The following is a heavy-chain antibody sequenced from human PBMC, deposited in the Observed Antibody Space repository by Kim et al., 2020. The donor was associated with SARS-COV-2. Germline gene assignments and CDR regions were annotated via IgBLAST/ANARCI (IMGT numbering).Heavy chain of an antibody. J-gene: IGHJ6*02. D-gene: IGHD3-9*01. CDR1: GFTFSNAW. CDR2: IKSNTDGGTT. V-gene: IGHV3-15*01. Sequence: GGSLRLSCAASGFTFSNAWMSWVRQAPGKGLEWVGRIKSNTDGGTTDYAAPVKGRFTISRDDSKNALYLQRNSLKAEDTAVYYCTTLLRYFDCLDVKYYYYGMDVWGQGTTVTVSS. CDR3: TTLLRYFDCLDVKYYYYGMDV.